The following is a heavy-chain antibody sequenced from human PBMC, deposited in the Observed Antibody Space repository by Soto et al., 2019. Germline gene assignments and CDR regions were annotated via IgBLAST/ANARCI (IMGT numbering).Heavy chain of an antibody. V-gene: IGHV1-2*04. J-gene: IGHJ4*02. Sequence: ASVKVSCKASGYTFTGYYMHWVRQAPGQGLEWMGWINPNSGGTNYAQKFQGWVTMTRDTSISTAYMELSRLRSDDTAVYYCARVTYYYGLGPTLYYFDYWGQGTLVTVSS. CDR1: GYTFTGYY. D-gene: IGHD3-10*01. CDR2: INPNSGGT. CDR3: ARVTYYYGLGPTLYYFDY.